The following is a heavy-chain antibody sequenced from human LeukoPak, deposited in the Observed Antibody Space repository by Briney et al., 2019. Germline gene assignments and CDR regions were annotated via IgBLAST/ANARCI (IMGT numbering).Heavy chain of an antibody. CDR2: ISNDSGGI. CDR3: AKGSSGYFADL. CDR1: GFIFNNYG. V-gene: IGHV3-23*01. Sequence: GGSLRLSCAASGFIFNNYGLIWVRQAPGKGLQWVSAISNDSGGIQYADFVKGRFTISRDNSKNMLFLQMNSLTAEDTALYYCAKGSSGYFADLWGQGTLVTVSS. D-gene: IGHD3-22*01. J-gene: IGHJ5*02.